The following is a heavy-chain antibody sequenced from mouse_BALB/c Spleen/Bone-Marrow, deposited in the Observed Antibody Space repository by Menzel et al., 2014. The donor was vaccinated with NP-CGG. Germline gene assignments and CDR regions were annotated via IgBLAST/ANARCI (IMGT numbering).Heavy chain of an antibody. J-gene: IGHJ2*01. CDR3: ARWGLDGSSYFDY. CDR1: GYSITSDYA. CDR2: ISYSGST. Sequence: VQLQQSGPGLVKPSQSLSLTCTVTGYSITSDYAWNWIRQFPGNKLEWMGYISYSGSTSYNPSLKSRISITRDTSKNQFFLRLNSVTTEDTATYYCARWGLDGSSYFDYWGQGTTLTVSS. D-gene: IGHD1-1*01. V-gene: IGHV3-2*02.